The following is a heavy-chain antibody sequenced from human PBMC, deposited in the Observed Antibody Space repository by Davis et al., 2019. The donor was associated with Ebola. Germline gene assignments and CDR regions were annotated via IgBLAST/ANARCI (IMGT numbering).Heavy chain of an antibody. CDR3: ARIDNSASFDP. Sequence: PSETLSLTCSVSGGSVSSDYYYWSWIRQSPGKGLEWIGYIYKTGSAKYDPSLESRVTISVDKSKNQFSLRMSSVTAADTAVYYCARIDNSASFDPWGQGTLVTVSS. V-gene: IGHV4-61*01. CDR1: GGSVSSDYYY. CDR2: IYKTGSA. D-gene: IGHD4-11*01. J-gene: IGHJ5*02.